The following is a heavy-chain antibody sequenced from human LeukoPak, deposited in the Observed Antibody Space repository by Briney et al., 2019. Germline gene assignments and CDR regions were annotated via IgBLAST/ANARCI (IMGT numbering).Heavy chain of an antibody. CDR1: GFTFSSYA. CDR2: ISGSGGST. Sequence: GGSLRLSCAASGFTFSSYAMSWVRQAPGKGLEWVSAISGSGGSTYYADSVKGRVTISRDNSKNTLYLQMNSLRAEDTAVYYCARGKTYYYDSSGYFFDYWGQGTLVTVSS. D-gene: IGHD3-22*01. J-gene: IGHJ4*02. V-gene: IGHV3-23*01. CDR3: ARGKTYYYDSSGYFFDY.